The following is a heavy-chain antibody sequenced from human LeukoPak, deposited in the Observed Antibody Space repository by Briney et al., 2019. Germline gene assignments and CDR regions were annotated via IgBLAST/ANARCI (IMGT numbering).Heavy chain of an antibody. V-gene: IGHV3-66*01. CDR3: ARDIMGRPDIAVAALGY. CDR1: GFIVSENY. D-gene: IGHD6-19*01. J-gene: IGHJ4*02. CDR2: IHIGGNT. Sequence: GGSLRLSCAASGFIVSENYISWVRQAPGKGLGWVSVIHIGGNTYYADSVKGRFIISRDNSKNTLYLQINSLRAEDTAVYYCARDIMGRPDIAVAALGYWGQGTLVTVSS.